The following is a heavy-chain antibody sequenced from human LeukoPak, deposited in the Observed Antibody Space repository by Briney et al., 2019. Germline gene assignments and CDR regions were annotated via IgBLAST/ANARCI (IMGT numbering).Heavy chain of an antibody. CDR1: GGTFSSYA. CDR3: ARVRFVVAVAIPASWFDP. D-gene: IGHD2-15*01. CDR2: IIPIFGTA. V-gene: IGHV1-69*13. J-gene: IGHJ5*02. Sequence: ASVKVSCKASGGTFSSYAISWVRQAPGQGLEWMGGIIPIFGTANYAQKFQGRVTITADESTSTAYMELSSLRSEDTAVYYCARVRFVVAVAIPASWFDPWGQGTLVTVSS.